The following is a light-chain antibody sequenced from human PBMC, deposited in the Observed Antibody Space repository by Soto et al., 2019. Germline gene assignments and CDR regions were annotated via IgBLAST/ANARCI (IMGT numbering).Light chain of an antibody. V-gene: IGLV2-14*03. Sequence: QSALTQPASVSGSPGQSITISCTGTSSDVGGYNYVSWYQHHPGKAPKLLIYDVSNRPSGVSNRFSGSKSDNTASLTFSGLQPEDEADYYCSSYTTSNTRQIVFGTGTKLTVL. CDR2: DVS. CDR3: SSYTTSNTRQIV. CDR1: SSDVGGYNY. J-gene: IGLJ1*01.